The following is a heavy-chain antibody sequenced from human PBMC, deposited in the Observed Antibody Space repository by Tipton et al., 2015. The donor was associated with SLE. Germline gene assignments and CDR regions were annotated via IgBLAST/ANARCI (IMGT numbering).Heavy chain of an antibody. CDR1: GFTFINYA. CDR2: IKEDGSEK. CDR3: ARGIAAAGTGNY. J-gene: IGHJ4*02. D-gene: IGHD6-13*01. V-gene: IGHV3-7*01. Sequence: SLRLSCEVSGFTFINYAMSWVRQAPGKGLEWVANIKEDGSEKSYADSVKGRFTISRDNAKNSLYLQMNSLRAEDTAVFYCARGIAAAGTGNYWGQGTLVTVSS.